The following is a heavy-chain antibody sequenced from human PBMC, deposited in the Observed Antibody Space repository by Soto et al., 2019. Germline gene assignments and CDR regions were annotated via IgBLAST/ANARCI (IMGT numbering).Heavy chain of an antibody. CDR3: ARDLSDYDSSGSYFDY. CDR1: GYTFTSYG. Sequence: GXSVKVSCKASGYTFTSYGISWVRQAPGKWLEWMGWISAYNGNTNYAQKLQGRVTMTTDTSTSTAYMELRSLRSDDTAVYYCARDLSDYDSSGSYFDYWGQGTLVTVSS. D-gene: IGHD3-22*01. J-gene: IGHJ4*02. V-gene: IGHV1-18*01. CDR2: ISAYNGNT.